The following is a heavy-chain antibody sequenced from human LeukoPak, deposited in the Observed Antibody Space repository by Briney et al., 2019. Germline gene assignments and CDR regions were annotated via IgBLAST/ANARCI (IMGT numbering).Heavy chain of an antibody. CDR2: IYYSGGT. J-gene: IGHJ4*02. CDR1: GGSISSSSYY. Sequence: PSETLSLTCTVSGGSISSSSYYWGWIRQPPGQGLEWTGTIYYSGGTYYNPSLESRVTISIDTSKNQFSLNLRSVTAADTAVYFCARHYDSSHYYFDYWGQGTLVTVSS. CDR3: ARHYDSSHYYFDY. V-gene: IGHV4-39*01. D-gene: IGHD3-22*01.